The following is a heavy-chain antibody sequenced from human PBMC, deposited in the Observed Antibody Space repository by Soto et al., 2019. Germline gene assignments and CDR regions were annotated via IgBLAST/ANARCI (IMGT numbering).Heavy chain of an antibody. CDR2: IDPSDSQT. D-gene: IGHD3-22*01. J-gene: IGHJ4*02. V-gene: IGHV5-10-1*01. CDR1: GYSFAGYW. Sequence: GESLQISCKGSGYSFAGYWITCVRQMPGKGLEWIGMIDPSDSQTYYSPSFRGHVTISAAKSITTVFLQWSSLRASDTAMYYCARQIYDSDSGPNFQYYFESWGKGTLVTVSS. CDR3: ARQIYDSDSGPNFQYYFES.